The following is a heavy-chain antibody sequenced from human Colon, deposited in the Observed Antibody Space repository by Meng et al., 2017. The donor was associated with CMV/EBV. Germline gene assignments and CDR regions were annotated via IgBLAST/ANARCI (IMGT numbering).Heavy chain of an antibody. J-gene: IGHJ6*02. D-gene: IGHD2-15*01. V-gene: IGHV3-23*01. Sequence: GGSLRPSWAASGFTSSVFAMHWVRQAPGKGLEWTPAISGGGTSTYYAGSVKGRFTIARDNSNNPLFLQLTSQRADDTARYYCAKTSSNFPSYSMDVWGQGTPVTVSS. CDR3: AKTSSNFPSYSMDV. CDR1: GFTSSVFA. CDR2: ISGGGTST.